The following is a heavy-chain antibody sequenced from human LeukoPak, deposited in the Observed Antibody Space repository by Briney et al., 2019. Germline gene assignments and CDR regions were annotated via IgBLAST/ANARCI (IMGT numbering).Heavy chain of an antibody. CDR2: LSWNSGSI. CDR1: GFTFDDYT. V-gene: IGHV3-9*01. D-gene: IGHD3-22*01. CDR3: AKRAEMYYYDSSVYLVGPTY. J-gene: IGHJ4*02. Sequence: GGSLRLSCAASGFTFDDYTMHWVRQAPGKGLEWVSGLSWNSGSIAYADSVKGRFTISRDNSKNTLYLQINSLRAEDTAVYYCAKRAEMYYYDSSVYLVGPTYWGQGTLVTVSS.